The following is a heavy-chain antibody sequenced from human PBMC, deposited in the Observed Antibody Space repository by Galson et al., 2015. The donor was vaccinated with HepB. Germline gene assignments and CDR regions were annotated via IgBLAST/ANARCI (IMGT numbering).Heavy chain of an antibody. D-gene: IGHD6-19*01. V-gene: IGHV3-7*01. J-gene: IGHJ3*02. Sequence: SLRLSCAASGFTFSSYSMSWVRQAPGKGLEWVANIKGDGSEKNYVDSVKSRITINPDTSKNQFSLQLNSVTPEDTAVYYCARDLYSSGWYGAFEIWGQGTMVTVSS. CDR2: IKGDGSEK. CDR1: GFTFSSYS. CDR3: ARDLYSSGWYGAFEI.